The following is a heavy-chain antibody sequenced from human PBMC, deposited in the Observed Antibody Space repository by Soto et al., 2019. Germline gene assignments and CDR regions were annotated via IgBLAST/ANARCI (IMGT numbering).Heavy chain of an antibody. J-gene: IGHJ4*02. D-gene: IGHD3-10*01. CDR1: GDTFNFYT. Sequence: QVQLVQSGAEVKKPGSSVKVSCKASGDTFNFYTINWVRQAPGLGLEWMGRFNPILSFSNSALKFQGRVTLTADKSTGTAYMVLSSLRSEDTAIYYCATSFGSGSRAFDDWGQGALVTVSS. CDR3: ATSFGSGSRAFDD. V-gene: IGHV1-69*02. CDR2: FNPILSFS.